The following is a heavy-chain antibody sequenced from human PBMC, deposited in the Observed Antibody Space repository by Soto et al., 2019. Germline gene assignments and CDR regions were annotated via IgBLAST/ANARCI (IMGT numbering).Heavy chain of an antibody. CDR3: AGASGWKFDY. CDR1: GFSFSTYG. D-gene: IGHD1-1*01. CDR2: VDADGSGT. J-gene: IGHJ4*02. Sequence: GGSLRLSCAASGFSFSTYGMHWVRQAPGTGLVWVSRVDADGSGTSYAGSVKGRFSISRDNAKNTVSLQMNNLRAEDTAVYYCAGASGWKFDYWGLGVLVTVSS. V-gene: IGHV3-74*01.